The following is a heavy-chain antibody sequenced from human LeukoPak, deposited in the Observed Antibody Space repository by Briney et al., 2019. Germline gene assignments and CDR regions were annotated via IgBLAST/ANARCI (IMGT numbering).Heavy chain of an antibody. D-gene: IGHD6-13*01. J-gene: IGHJ4*02. CDR2: IYYSGST. Sequence: SETLSLTCTVSGGSISSYYWSWIRQPPGKGLEWIGYIYYSGSTNYNPSLKSRVTISVDTSKNQFSLKLSSVTAADTAVYYCARYAAAAFDYWGQGTLVTVSS. CDR3: ARYAAAAFDY. CDR1: GGSISSYY. V-gene: IGHV4-59*01.